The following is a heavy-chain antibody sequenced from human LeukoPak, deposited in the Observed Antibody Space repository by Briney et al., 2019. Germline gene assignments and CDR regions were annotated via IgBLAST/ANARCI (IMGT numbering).Heavy chain of an antibody. CDR2: MNPNSGNT. CDR1: GYTFTSYD. CDR3: AREGRDGYNYYYYYGMDV. J-gene: IGHJ6*02. D-gene: IGHD5-24*01. Sequence: ASVKVSCKASGYTFTSYDINWVRQATGQGLEWMGWMNPNSGNTGYAQKFQGRVTITRDTSASTAYMELSSLRSEDTAVYYCAREGRDGYNYYYYYGMDVWGQGTTVTVSS. V-gene: IGHV1-8*01.